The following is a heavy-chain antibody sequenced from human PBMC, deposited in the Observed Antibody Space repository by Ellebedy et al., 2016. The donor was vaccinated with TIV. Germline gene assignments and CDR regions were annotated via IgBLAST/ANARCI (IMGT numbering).Heavy chain of an antibody. V-gene: IGHV3-53*01. D-gene: IGHD4-17*01. CDR1: GFTVSSNY. Sequence: GESLKISCAASGFTVSSNYMNWVRQAPGKGLEWVSVIYSGGSAYYADSVKGRFTISRGNSQNTVYLQMNSLRVEDTAVYYCARWGGRYGDKNFDLWGRGTLVTVSS. CDR3: ARWGGRYGDKNFDL. CDR2: IYSGGSA. J-gene: IGHJ2*01.